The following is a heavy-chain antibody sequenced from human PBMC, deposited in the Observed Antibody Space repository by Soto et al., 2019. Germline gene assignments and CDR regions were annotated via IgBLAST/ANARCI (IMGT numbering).Heavy chain of an antibody. CDR2: INSDGRNI. Sequence: EVQLVESGGGLVQPGESLRLSCAASGFTFSNYWMHWVRQAPGKGLVWVSRINSDGRNINYADSVKGLFTISRDNAKNTLYLQMNSLRAEDTAVYYCARVKGSGSYNYFDLWGRGTLVTVSS. D-gene: IGHD1-26*01. J-gene: IGHJ2*01. CDR3: ARVKGSGSYNYFDL. CDR1: GFTFSNYW. V-gene: IGHV3-74*01.